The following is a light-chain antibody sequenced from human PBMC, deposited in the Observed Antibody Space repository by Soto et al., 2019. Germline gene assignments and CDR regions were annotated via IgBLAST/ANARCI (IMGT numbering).Light chain of an antibody. CDR3: QQSYSTPVI. Sequence: DIQMTQSPSSLSASVGDRVTITCRASQSISSYLNWYQQKPGKAPKLLIYAASSLQSGVPSRFSGSGSGTDFTLTTSSLQPEDFATYYCQQSYSTPVIFGPGSKVDIK. J-gene: IGKJ3*01. V-gene: IGKV1-39*01. CDR2: AAS. CDR1: QSISSY.